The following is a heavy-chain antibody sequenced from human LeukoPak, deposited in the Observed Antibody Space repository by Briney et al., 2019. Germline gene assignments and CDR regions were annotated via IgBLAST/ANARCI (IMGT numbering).Heavy chain of an antibody. J-gene: IGHJ6*02. D-gene: IGHD1-7*01. CDR2: ISSGGGSR. CDR1: GSTLSSSW. Sequence: PGGSLRLSGAASGSTLSSSWMPWVRQVPGRGLVWVSRISSGGGSRDYADSVKGRSTISRDNAKTTLYLQMNSLRPEDTAVYYCARDSGTQGPYYYGLDVWGQGTTVTVSS. V-gene: IGHV3-74*01. CDR3: ARDSGTQGPYYYGLDV.